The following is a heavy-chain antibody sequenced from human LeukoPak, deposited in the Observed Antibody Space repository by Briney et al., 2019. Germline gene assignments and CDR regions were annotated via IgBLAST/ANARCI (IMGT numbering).Heavy chain of an antibody. V-gene: IGHV1-2*06. CDR1: GYTFTGYY. D-gene: IGHD3-10*01. Sequence: GASVKVSCKASGYTFTGYYMHWVRQAPGQGLEWMGRINPNTGGTNYAQKFQGRVTMTRDTSISTAYMELSSLRSDDTAVYYCARGWFGEWYMDVWGKGTTVTVSS. CDR2: INPNTGGT. CDR3: ARGWFGEWYMDV. J-gene: IGHJ6*03.